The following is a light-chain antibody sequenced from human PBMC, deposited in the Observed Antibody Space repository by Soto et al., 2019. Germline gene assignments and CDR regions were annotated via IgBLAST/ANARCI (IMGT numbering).Light chain of an antibody. V-gene: IGKV1-5*03. CDR2: KAS. CDR3: QQYNSYSRT. Sequence: DIQMTQSPSTLSASVGDRVNINCRASQSISSWLAWYQQKPGKAPKLLIYKASSIESGVPSRISGSGSGTEFILTIISLQPDDFATYYCQQYNSYSRTFGQGTKVDIK. J-gene: IGKJ1*01. CDR1: QSISSW.